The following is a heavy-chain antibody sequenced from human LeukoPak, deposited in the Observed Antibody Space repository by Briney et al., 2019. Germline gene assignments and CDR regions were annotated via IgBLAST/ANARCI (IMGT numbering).Heavy chain of an antibody. J-gene: IGHJ4*02. V-gene: IGHV3-48*01. CDR3: AREGGAYVPDY. CDR1: GFTFSAYS. Sequence: GGSLRLSCAASGFTFSAYSMNWVRQAPGKGLGWVSYISSSTIYYADSVKGRLTISRDNAKNSLYLQMNSLRAEDTAVYYCAREGGAYVPDYWGQGILVTVSS. D-gene: IGHD5-12*01. CDR2: ISSSTI.